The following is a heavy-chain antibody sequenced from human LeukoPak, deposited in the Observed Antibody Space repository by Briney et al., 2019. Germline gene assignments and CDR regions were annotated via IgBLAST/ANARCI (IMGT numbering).Heavy chain of an antibody. CDR1: GGTFSSYA. V-gene: IGHV1-69*01. Sequence: SVKVSCKASGGTFSSYAISWVQQAPGQGLEWMGGIIPIFGTANYAQKFQGRVTITADESTSTAYMELSSLRSEDTAVYYCARFSTNIAAADHYFDYWGQGTLVTVSS. CDR2: IIPIFGTA. J-gene: IGHJ4*02. CDR3: ARFSTNIAAADHYFDY. D-gene: IGHD6-13*01.